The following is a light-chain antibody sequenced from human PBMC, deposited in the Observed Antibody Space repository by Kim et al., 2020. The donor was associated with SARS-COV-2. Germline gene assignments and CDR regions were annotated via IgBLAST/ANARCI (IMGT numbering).Light chain of an antibody. J-gene: IGKJ1*01. CDR3: QQYGSSLET. V-gene: IGKV3-20*01. CDR1: QRDTNKD. CDR2: AAS. Sequence: SPGERGTINRRGAQRDTNKDVGWYQQKPGQATRRLMYAASRRVRGIEERFSGSGSGTDFTLTISRLEPEDFAVYYCQQYGSSLETFGQGTKVEIK.